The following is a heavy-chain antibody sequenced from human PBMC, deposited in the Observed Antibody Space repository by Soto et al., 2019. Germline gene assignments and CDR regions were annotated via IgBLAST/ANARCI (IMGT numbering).Heavy chain of an antibody. D-gene: IGHD4-17*01. Sequence: ASVKVSCKASGYTFTSYAVHWVRQAPGQRLEWMGWINAGNGNTKYSQKFQGRVTITRDTSASTAYMELSSLRSEDTAVYYCARDSAGDHVRYLQHWGQGTLVTVSS. CDR3: ARDSAGDHVRYLQH. CDR1: GYTFTSYA. J-gene: IGHJ1*01. CDR2: INAGNGNT. V-gene: IGHV1-3*01.